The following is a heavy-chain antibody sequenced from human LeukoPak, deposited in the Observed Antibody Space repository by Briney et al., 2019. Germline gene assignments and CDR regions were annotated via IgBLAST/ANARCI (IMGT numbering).Heavy chain of an antibody. CDR1: GFTFSSYS. CDR2: ISSSSSYI. J-gene: IGHJ6*02. V-gene: IGHV3-21*01. D-gene: IGHD2-15*01. Sequence: GGSLRLSCAASGFTFSSYSMNWVRQAPGKGLEWVSSISSSSSYIYYADSVRGRFTISRDNAKNSLYLQMNSLRAEDTAVYYCARDGDIVVVVAAISGMDVWGQGTTVTVSS. CDR3: ARDGDIVVVVAAISGMDV.